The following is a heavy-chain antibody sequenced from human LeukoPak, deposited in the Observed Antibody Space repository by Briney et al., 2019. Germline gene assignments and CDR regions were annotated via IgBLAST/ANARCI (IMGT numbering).Heavy chain of an antibody. V-gene: IGHV3-21*01. CDR3: ARGPSVVVVAATEIFNWFDP. CDR2: ISSSSSYI. D-gene: IGHD2-15*01. CDR1: GFTFSSYS. Sequence: GGSLRLSCAASGFTFSSYSMNWVRQALGKGLEWVSSISSSSSYIYYADSVKGRFTISRDNAKNSLYLQMNSLRAEDTAVYYCARGPSVVVVAATEIFNWFDPWGQGTLVTVSS. J-gene: IGHJ5*02.